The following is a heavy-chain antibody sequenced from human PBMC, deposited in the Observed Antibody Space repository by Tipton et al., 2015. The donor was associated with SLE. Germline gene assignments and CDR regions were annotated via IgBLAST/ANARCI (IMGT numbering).Heavy chain of an antibody. CDR2: IYYSGST. CDR3: ARIGLAYWYFDL. D-gene: IGHD3-10*01. J-gene: IGHJ2*01. V-gene: IGHV4-59*01. Sequence: TLSLTCTVSGGFISSYYWSWIRQPPGKGLEWIGYIYYSGSTKYNPSLKSRVTISVDTSKKQSSLKLNSVTAADTAVYYCARIGLAYWYFDLWGRGTLVTVSS. CDR1: GGFISSYY.